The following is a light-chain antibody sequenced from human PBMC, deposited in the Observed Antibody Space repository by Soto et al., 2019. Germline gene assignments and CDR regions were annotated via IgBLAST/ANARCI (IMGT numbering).Light chain of an antibody. Sequence: QSVRTQPASVSGSPGQYITISCTGTSSDVGGYDYVCSYQLHPGKAPKLMLFEVSNRPSGFSYRFSGSKSGNTASLTISGLQAEDEADYFCSSYSISTAYLFGTGTKVTVL. CDR3: SSYSISTAYL. CDR2: EVS. J-gene: IGLJ1*01. CDR1: SSDVGGYDY. V-gene: IGLV2-14*01.